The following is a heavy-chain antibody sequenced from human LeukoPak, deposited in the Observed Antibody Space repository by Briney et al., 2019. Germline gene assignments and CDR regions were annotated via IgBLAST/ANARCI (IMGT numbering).Heavy chain of an antibody. J-gene: IGHJ4*02. CDR3: AKDASPGMTTGRESVY. CDR1: GLTFSDEY. Sequence: GGSLRLSRAASGLTFSDEYMSWIRQAPGKGLEWVSYISNTGSFISYADSVKGRFTISRDNSKNTLYLQMNSLRAEDTAVYYCAKDASPGMTTGRESVYWGQGTLVTVSS. V-gene: IGHV3-11*01. CDR2: ISNTGSFI. D-gene: IGHD4-17*01.